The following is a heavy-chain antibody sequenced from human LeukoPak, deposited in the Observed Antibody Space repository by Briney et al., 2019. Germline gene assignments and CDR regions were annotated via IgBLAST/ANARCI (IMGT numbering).Heavy chain of an antibody. J-gene: IGHJ4*02. V-gene: IGHV4-34*01. CDR2: INHSGST. D-gene: IGHD1-26*01. CDR3: ARWKGGSYYDFDY. Sequence: SETLSLTCAVYGGSFSGYYWSWIRQPPGKGLEWIGEINHSGSTNYNPSLKSRVTISVDTSKNQFSLKLSSVTAADTAVYYCARWKGGSYYDFDYWGQGTLVTVSS. CDR1: GGSFSGYY.